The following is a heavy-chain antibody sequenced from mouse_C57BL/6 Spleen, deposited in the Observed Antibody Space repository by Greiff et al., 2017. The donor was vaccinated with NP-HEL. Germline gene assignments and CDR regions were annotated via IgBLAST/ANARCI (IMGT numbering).Heavy chain of an antibody. V-gene: IGHV1-55*01. D-gene: IGHD2-1*01. Sequence: VQLQQPGAELVKPGASVKMSCKASGYTFTSYWITWVKQRPGQGLEWIGDIYPGSGSTNYNEKFKSKATLTVDTSSSTAYMQLSSLTSEDSAVYYCAKRVIYYGNYHLAYWGQGTLVTVSA. J-gene: IGHJ3*01. CDR3: AKRVIYYGNYHLAY. CDR1: GYTFTSYW. CDR2: IYPGSGST.